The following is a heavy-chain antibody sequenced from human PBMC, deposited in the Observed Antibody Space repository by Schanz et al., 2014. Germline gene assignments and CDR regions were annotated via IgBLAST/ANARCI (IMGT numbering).Heavy chain of an antibody. Sequence: QVQLQESGPGLVKPSETLSLTCTVSGASISFYDWNWIRQSPGKGLEWIGYIYHSGSPIYNPSLQGRPTISIATPKNQSSMKMESVTAADTAMYFCARQGDVYRLDYWGQGTLVTVTS. J-gene: IGHJ4*02. V-gene: IGHV4-59*08. CDR1: GASISFYD. CDR3: ARQGDVYRLDY. CDR2: IYHSGSP. D-gene: IGHD1-26*01.